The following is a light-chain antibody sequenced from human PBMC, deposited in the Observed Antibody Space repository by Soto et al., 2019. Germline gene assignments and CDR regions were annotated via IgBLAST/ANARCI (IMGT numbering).Light chain of an antibody. CDR2: EVT. CDR3: SSNTATTAAI. CDR1: SRDIGNYNY. Sequence: QSALTQPASVSGSPGQSITISCTGTSRDIGNYNYVSWYQHHPGKAPKLIIYEVTDRPSGVSNRFSVSKSGNTASLTISGLQDEEEGNYYCSSNTATTAAIFGGGTKQTVL. J-gene: IGLJ2*01. V-gene: IGLV2-14*01.